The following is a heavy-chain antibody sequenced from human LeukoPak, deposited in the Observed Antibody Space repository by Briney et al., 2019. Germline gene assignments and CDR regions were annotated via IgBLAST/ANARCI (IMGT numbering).Heavy chain of an antibody. CDR2: ISGSGSAT. CDR1: GFTFSNYG. Sequence: GGSLRLSCAASGFTFSNYGLSWVRQAPGKGLEWVSTISGSGSATYNAGSVKGRFTTSRDNSNNTLYLQMNSLRAEDTAVYYCAKTEAPAAIRAGSDYWGQGTLVTVSS. V-gene: IGHV3-23*01. D-gene: IGHD2-2*02. J-gene: IGHJ4*02. CDR3: AKTEAPAAIRAGSDY.